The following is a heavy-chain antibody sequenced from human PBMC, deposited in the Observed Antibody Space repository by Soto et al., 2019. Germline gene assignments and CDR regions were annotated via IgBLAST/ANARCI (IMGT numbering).Heavy chain of an antibody. V-gene: IGHV5-10-1*01. D-gene: IGHD3-22*01. J-gene: IGHJ4*02. CDR2: IDPSDSQT. Sequence: GESLKISCTGSGYISAGYLITWLRPKPRKVLEWVGRIDPSDSQTYYSPSFRGHVTISVTKSITTVFLQWSSLRASDTAMYYCARQIYDSDTGPNFQYYFDSWGQGTPVTVSS. CDR3: ARQIYDSDTGPNFQYYFDS. CDR1: GYISAGYL.